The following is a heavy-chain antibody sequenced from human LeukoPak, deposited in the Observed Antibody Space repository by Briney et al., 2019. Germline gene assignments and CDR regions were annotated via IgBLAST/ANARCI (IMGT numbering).Heavy chain of an antibody. D-gene: IGHD3-16*01. CDR1: GFTFSTYG. CDR2: IITDGSYT. V-gene: IGHV3-74*01. CDR3: ARGKGGPVDY. J-gene: IGHJ4*02. Sequence: GGSLRLSCAASGFTFSTYGMHWVRQAPGKGLVWVSRIITDGSYTSYADSVKGRFTISRDNATNTLYLQMNSLRAEDTAVYYCARGKGGPVDYWGQGTLVTVSS.